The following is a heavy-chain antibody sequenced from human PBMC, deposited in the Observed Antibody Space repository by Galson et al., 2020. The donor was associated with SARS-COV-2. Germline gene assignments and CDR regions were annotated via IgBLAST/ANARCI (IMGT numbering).Heavy chain of an antibody. Sequence: GGSLRLSCAASGFTFDDYTMHWVRQAPGKGLEWVSLISWDGGSTYYADSVKGRFTISRDNSKNSLYLQMNSLRTEDTALYYCAKEAGYCSGGSCYWVYFDYWGQGTLVTVSS. D-gene: IGHD2-15*01. CDR1: GFTFDDYT. V-gene: IGHV3-43*01. J-gene: IGHJ4*02. CDR2: ISWDGGST. CDR3: AKEAGYCSGGSCYWVYFDY.